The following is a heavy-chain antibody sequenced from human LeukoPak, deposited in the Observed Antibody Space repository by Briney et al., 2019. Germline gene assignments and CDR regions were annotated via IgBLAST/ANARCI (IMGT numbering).Heavy chain of an antibody. CDR2: IYYSGST. CDR3: ARDYGDIPPDWYYDL. V-gene: IGHV4-39*07. J-gene: IGHJ2*01. CDR1: GGSISSSSYY. D-gene: IGHD4-17*01. Sequence: SETLSLTCTVSGGSISSSSYYWGWIRQPPGKGLEWIGSIYYSGSTYYNPSLKSRVTISVDTSKNQFSLKLRSVTAADTAVYYCARDYGDIPPDWYYDLWGRGTLVTVSS.